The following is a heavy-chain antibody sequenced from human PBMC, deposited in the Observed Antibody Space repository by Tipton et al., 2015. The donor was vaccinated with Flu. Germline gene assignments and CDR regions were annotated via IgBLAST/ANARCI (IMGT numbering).Heavy chain of an antibody. CDR3: ARLSYYDVDLKNFYFDY. Sequence: TLSLTCTVSSGSIRSTNYFCAWICQPPGKRLELIGSIYPSGTTYYNPSLKSRVTISVDTSKSQFSLMLRSVTAADTAVYYCARLSYYDVDLKNFYFDYWGQGALVTVSS. CDR2: IYPSGTT. V-gene: IGHV4-39*01. J-gene: IGHJ4*02. CDR1: SGSIRSTNYF. D-gene: IGHD3-10*02.